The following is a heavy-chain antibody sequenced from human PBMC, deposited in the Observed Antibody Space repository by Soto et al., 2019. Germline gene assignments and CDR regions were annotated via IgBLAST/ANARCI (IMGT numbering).Heavy chain of an antibody. Sequence: QVQLVQSGAEVKKPGASVKVSCKASGYTFTSYDINWVRQATGQGLEWMGWMNPNSGNTGYAQKFQGRVTMTRNTSISTAYMELSSLRSEDTAVYYCARDIVVVVAATKYNWFDPWGQGTLVTVSS. V-gene: IGHV1-8*01. D-gene: IGHD2-15*01. CDR3: ARDIVVVVAATKYNWFDP. J-gene: IGHJ5*02. CDR2: MNPNSGNT. CDR1: GYTFTSYD.